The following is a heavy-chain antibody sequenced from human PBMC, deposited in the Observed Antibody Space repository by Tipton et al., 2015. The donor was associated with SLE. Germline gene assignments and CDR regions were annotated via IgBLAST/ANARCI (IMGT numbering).Heavy chain of an antibody. J-gene: IGHJ3*01. D-gene: IGHD4/OR15-4a*01. Sequence: LRLSCTVSGGSISSYYWSWIRQPPGKGLEWIGYIYYSGSTNYNPSLKSRVTISVDTSKNQFSLKLSSVTAADTAVYYCARLARYYGAASCYGFDVWGQGTTVTVSS. CDR3: ARLARYYGAASCYGFDV. CDR1: GGSISSYY. CDR2: IYYSGST. V-gene: IGHV4-59*01.